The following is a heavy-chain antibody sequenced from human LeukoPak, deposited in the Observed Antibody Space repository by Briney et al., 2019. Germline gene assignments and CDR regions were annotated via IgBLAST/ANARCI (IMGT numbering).Heavy chain of an antibody. J-gene: IGHJ4*02. CDR2: IYPGDSDT. CDR3: ARLLPYCSGGSCYPAILGY. V-gene: IGHV5-51*01. CDR1: GYSFTSYW. Sequence: GESLKISCKGSGYSFTSYWIGWVRQMPGKGLEWMGIIYPGDSDTRYSPSFQGQVTISADKSISTAYLQWSSLKASDTAMYYCARLLPYCSGGSCYPAILGYWGQGTLVTVSS. D-gene: IGHD2-15*01.